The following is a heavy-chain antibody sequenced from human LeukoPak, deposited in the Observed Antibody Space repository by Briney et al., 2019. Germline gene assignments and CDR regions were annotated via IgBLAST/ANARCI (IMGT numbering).Heavy chain of an antibody. Sequence: GGSLRLSCAASGFTFSSYGMHWVRQAPGKGLEWVALIRYDGSNKYYAGSVKGRFTISRDNSMNTLYLQMNSLRAEDTAVYYCAKDGGSVVPASMDVWGKGTTVTVSS. J-gene: IGHJ6*03. D-gene: IGHD2-2*01. CDR3: AKDGGSVVPASMDV. V-gene: IGHV3-30*02. CDR1: GFTFSSYG. CDR2: IRYDGSNK.